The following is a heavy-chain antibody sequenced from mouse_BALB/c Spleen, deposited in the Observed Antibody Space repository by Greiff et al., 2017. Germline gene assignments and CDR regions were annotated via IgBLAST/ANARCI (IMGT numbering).Heavy chain of an antibody. J-gene: IGHJ4*01. D-gene: IGHD2-14*01. CDR3: TRGAYYRYSYAMDY. Sequence: VQLQQPGAELVRPGASVKLSCKASGYTFTSYWINWVKQRPGQGLEWIGNIYPSDSYTNYNQKFKDKATLTVDKSSSTAYMQFSSPTSEDSAVYYCTRGAYYRYSYAMDYWGQGTSVTVSS. CDR1: GYTFTSYW. CDR2: IYPSDSYT. V-gene: IGHV1-69*02.